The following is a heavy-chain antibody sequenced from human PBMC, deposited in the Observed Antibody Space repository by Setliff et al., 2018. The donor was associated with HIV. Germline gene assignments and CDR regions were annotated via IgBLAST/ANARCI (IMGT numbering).Heavy chain of an antibody. Sequence: ASVKVSCKASGYSFTNYGISWVRQAPGQGLEWMGWISSYNDNTNYALNLQGRVTMTTDTSTSTAYMELRSLRSDDTAVYYCARDGEYQVLHYYYSGMDVWGQGTTVTVSS. CDR3: ARDGEYQVLHYYYSGMDV. J-gene: IGHJ6*02. V-gene: IGHV1-18*01. CDR2: ISSYNDNT. D-gene: IGHD2-2*01. CDR1: GYSFTNYG.